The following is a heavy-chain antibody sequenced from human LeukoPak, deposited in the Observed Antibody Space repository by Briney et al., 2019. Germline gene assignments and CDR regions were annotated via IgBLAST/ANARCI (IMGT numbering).Heavy chain of an antibody. CDR3: ARLGGSGSSPNWFDP. CDR1: GYSFTSYW. V-gene: IGHV5-51*01. D-gene: IGHD3-10*01. J-gene: IGHJ5*02. Sequence: GESLKTSCTVSGYSFTSYWIGWVRQMPGKGLEWMGIIYPGNSDTRYSPSFQGQVTISADKSISTAYLQWSSLKASDTAMYYCARLGGSGSSPNWFDPWGQGTLVTVSS. CDR2: IYPGNSDT.